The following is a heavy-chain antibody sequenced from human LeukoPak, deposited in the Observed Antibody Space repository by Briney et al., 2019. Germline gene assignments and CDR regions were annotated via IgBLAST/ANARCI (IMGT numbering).Heavy chain of an antibody. CDR3: ATVSSGLYLGVRGFDI. V-gene: IGHV1-24*01. D-gene: IGHD3-16*01. Sequence: ASVKVSCKLSGHSLTKLSIHWVRHTPGQGCEWIGSFDPEEGDTIYAQKFQGTVTMTEDTSTDTAYLELSSLPSGHTAMDYGATVSSGLYLGVRGFDIWGQGTMVIVSS. CDR2: FDPEEGDT. J-gene: IGHJ3*02. CDR1: GHSLTKLS.